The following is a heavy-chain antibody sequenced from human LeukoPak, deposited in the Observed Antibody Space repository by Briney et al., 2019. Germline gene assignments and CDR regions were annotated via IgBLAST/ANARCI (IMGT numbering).Heavy chain of an antibody. J-gene: IGHJ6*02. CDR2: ISYDGSNK. CDR3: AKGDYGDYAIYGIDV. D-gene: IGHD4-17*01. Sequence: GGSLRLSCAASGLTFSSYGMHWVRQAPGKGLEWVAVISYDGSNKYYADSVKGRFTISRDNSKNTLYLQMNSLRAEDTAVYYCAKGDYGDYAIYGIDVWGQGTTVTVSS. V-gene: IGHV3-30*18. CDR1: GLTFSSYG.